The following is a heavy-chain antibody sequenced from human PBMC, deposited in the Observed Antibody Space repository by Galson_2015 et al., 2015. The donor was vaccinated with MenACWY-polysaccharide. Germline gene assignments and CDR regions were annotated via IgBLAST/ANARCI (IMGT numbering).Heavy chain of an antibody. V-gene: IGHV3-15*01. J-gene: IGHJ4*02. D-gene: IGHD3-22*01. CDR2: DGGTT. CDR3: TTAPHYYDSSGYPYYFDY. Sequence: DGGTTDYAAPVKGRFTNSRDDSKNTLYLQMNSLKTEDTAVYYCTTAPHYYDSSGYPYYFDYWGRGTLVTVSS.